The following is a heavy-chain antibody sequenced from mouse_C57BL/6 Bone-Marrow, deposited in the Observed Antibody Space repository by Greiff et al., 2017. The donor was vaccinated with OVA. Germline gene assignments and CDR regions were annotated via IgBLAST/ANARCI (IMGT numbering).Heavy chain of an antibody. D-gene: IGHD1-1*01. CDR1: GYTFTNYW. J-gene: IGHJ3*01. CDR3: AREGIYYYGSSPFAY. V-gene: IGHV1-63*01. Sequence: QVQLQQSGAELVRPGTSVKMSCKASGYTFTNYWIGWAKQRPGHGLEWIGDIYPGGGYTNYNEKFKGKATLTADKSSSTAYMQFSSLTSEDSAIYYCAREGIYYYGSSPFAYWGQGTLVTVSA. CDR2: IYPGGGYT.